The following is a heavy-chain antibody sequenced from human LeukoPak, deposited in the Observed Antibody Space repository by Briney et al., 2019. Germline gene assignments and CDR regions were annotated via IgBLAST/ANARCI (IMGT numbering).Heavy chain of an antibody. J-gene: IGHJ6*03. CDR3: AKDGVILAPGESWYMDV. CDR1: KFRFSDYG. CDR2: IRYDGTKT. V-gene: IGHV3-30*02. D-gene: IGHD3-10*01. Sequence: GGSLRLSCSASKFRFSDYGMHWVRQAPGKGLEWVAFIRYDGTKTNYAESVRGRFTISRDNSKNTLYLQMNSLRADDTAVFYCAKDGVILAPGESWYMDVWGSGTRSPSP.